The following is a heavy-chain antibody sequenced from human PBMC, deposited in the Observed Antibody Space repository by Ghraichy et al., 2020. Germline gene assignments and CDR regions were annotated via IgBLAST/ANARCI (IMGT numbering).Heavy chain of an antibody. CDR2: IYYSGST. V-gene: IGHV4-59*01. D-gene: IGHD3-3*01. CDR3: AKGTYYDFWSGYPPGGMDV. J-gene: IGHJ6*02. Sequence: SETLSLTCTVSGGSISSYYWSWIRQPPGKGLEWIGYIYYSGSTNYNPSLKSRVTISVDTSKNQFSLKLSSVTAADTAVYYCAKGTYYDFWSGYPPGGMDVWGQGTTVTVSS. CDR1: GGSISSYY.